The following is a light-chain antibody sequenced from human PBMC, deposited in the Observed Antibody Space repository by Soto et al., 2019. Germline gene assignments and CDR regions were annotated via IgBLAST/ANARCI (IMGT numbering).Light chain of an antibody. V-gene: IGKV1-39*01. J-gene: IGKJ4*01. CDR2: SAS. CDR1: QSISSY. CDR3: QQSSSNPLT. Sequence: EIQMTQSPASLSSSVGDRVTITCRASQSISSYLNWYQQKPGKAPNLLIYSASKLHSGVPSRFSGSGSGTDFTLIISSLQPEDFATYYCQQSSSNPLTFGGGTRV.